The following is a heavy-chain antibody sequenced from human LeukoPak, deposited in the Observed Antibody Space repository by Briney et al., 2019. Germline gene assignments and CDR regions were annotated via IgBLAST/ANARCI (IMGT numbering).Heavy chain of an antibody. J-gene: IGHJ4*02. CDR2: IYYSGST. D-gene: IGHD2-15*01. CDR1: GGSISSSSYY. Sequence: PSETLSLTCTVSGGSISSSSYYWGWIRQPPGKGLEWIGSIYYSGSTYYNPSHKSRVTISVDTSKNQFSLKLSSVTAADTAVYYCARGGKWSPFDYWGQGTLVTVSS. CDR3: ARGGKWSPFDY. V-gene: IGHV4-39*07.